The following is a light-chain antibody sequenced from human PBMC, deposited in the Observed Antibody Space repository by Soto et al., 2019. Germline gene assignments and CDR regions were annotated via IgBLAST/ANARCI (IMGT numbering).Light chain of an antibody. V-gene: IGLV1-44*01. Sequence: QSVLNPPPSGSGTTGQRVTISCSGSSSNIGSNSVNWYQQLPGTAPKLLIYSNDRRPSGVPDRFSGSKSGTSASLAISGLQSEDEADYYCAAWDDSLNGYVFGTGTKVTV. CDR3: AAWDDSLNGYV. CDR1: SSNIGSNS. J-gene: IGLJ1*01. CDR2: SND.